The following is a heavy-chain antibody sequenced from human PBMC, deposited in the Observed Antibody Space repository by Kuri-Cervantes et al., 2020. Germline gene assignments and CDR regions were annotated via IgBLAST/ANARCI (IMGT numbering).Heavy chain of an antibody. CDR1: GFTFRNYG. CDR3: ARELEGYPYGMDV. Sequence: GESLKISCAASGFTFRNYGMDWVRQAPGKGLEWVAVIWYDGSNKYYADSVKGRFTISRDNSKNTLYLQMNSLRAEDTAVYYCARELEGYPYGMDVWGQGTTVTVSS. D-gene: IGHD3-3*01. J-gene: IGHJ6*02. CDR2: IWYDGSNK. V-gene: IGHV3-33*01.